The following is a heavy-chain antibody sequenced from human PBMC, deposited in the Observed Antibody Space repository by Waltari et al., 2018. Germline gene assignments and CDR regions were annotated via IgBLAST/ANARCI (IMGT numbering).Heavy chain of an antibody. CDR2: IIPTFGTA. D-gene: IGHD6-13*01. V-gene: IGHV1-69*13. J-gene: IGHJ4*02. CDR3: ARDGTFGIAAAGTVY. CDR1: GGTVSSYA. Sequence: QVQLVQSGAEVKKPGSSVKVSCKASGGTVSSYAISWVRRAPGQGLEWMVGIIPTFGTANYAPNFQGRVTITADESTSTAYMELSSLRSEDTAVYYCARDGTFGIAAAGTVYWGQGTLVTVSS.